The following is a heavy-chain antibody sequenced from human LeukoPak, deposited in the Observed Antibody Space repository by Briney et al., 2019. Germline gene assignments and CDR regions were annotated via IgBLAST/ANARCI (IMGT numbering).Heavy chain of an antibody. CDR2: ITYDGGNR. Sequence: GGSLRLSCSASGFTFSSYGMHWVRQAPGKGLEWVAVITYDGGNRYCADSVKGRFTISRDNSQNTLFLQMNSLRAEDTAVYYCAKDRGSSSSAYGMDVWGQGTTVTVSS. D-gene: IGHD6-13*01. CDR1: GFTFSSYG. CDR3: AKDRGSSSSAYGMDV. V-gene: IGHV3-30*18. J-gene: IGHJ6*02.